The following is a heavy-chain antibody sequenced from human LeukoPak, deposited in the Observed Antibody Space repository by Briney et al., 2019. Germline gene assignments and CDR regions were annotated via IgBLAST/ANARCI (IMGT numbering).Heavy chain of an antibody. CDR2: IIPIFGTA. CDR1: GGTFSSYA. D-gene: IGHD2-8*01. Sequence: GASVKVSCKASGGTFSSYAISWVRQAPGQGLEWMGGIIPIFGTANYAQKFQGRVTITADESTSTAYMELSSLRSEDTAVYYCARRSCTNGVCYTWYFDLWGRGTLVTVSS. CDR3: ARRSCTNGVCYTWYFDL. V-gene: IGHV1-69*13. J-gene: IGHJ2*01.